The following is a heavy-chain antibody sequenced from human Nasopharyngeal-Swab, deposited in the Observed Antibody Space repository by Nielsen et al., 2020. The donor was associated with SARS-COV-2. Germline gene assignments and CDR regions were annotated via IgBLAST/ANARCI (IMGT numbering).Heavy chain of an antibody. CDR2: VDQKNNAFAT. J-gene: IGHJ5*02. CDR3: TRDRGSYNWFDP. D-gene: IGHD3-10*01. Sequence: GGSLRPSCAASGFTFSDCAIHWVRQASGRGLEWVGLVDQKNNAFATAYAASVMGRFTISRDDSTNMAYLQMNSLKTEDTAVYYCTRDRGSYNWFDPWGQGALVTVSS. CDR1: GFTFSDCA. V-gene: IGHV3-73*01.